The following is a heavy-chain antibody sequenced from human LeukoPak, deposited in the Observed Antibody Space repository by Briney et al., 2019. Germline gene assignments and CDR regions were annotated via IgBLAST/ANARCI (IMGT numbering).Heavy chain of an antibody. Sequence: ASVKVSCKASGYTYTGYYMHWVRQAPGQGLEWMGWINPNSGGTNYAQKFQGRVTMTRDTSISTAYMELSRLRSDDTAVYYCARDRSARGPFLYYWGQGTLVTVSS. J-gene: IGHJ4*02. CDR2: INPNSGGT. V-gene: IGHV1-2*02. CDR1: GYTYTGYY. CDR3: ARDRSARGPFLYY. D-gene: IGHD3-3*01.